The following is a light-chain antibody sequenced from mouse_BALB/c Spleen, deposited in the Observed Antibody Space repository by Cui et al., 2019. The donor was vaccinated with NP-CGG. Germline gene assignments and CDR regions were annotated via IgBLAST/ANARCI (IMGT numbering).Light chain of an antibody. CDR2: GTN. V-gene: IGLV1*01. CDR3: ALWYSNHWV. J-gene: IGLJ1*01. CDR1: TGAVTTSNY. Sequence: QAVVTQESALTASPDETVTLTCRSSTGAVTTSNYANWVQEKPEHLFTGLIGGTNNRAPGVPARFSGSLIGDKAALTNTGAQTEDEAIYFCALWYSNHWVFGGGTKLTVL.